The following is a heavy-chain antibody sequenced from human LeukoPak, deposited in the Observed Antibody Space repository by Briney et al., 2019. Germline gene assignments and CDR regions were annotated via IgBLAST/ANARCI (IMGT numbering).Heavy chain of an antibody. J-gene: IGHJ4*02. CDR2: IYSDNT. CDR1: GFTVSSNS. Sequence: GGSLRLSCTVSGFTVSSNSMSWGRQAPGKGLEWVSFIYSDNTHYSDSVKGRFTISRDNSKNTLYLQMNSLRAEDTAVYYCARRAGAYSHPYDYWGQGTLVTVSS. V-gene: IGHV3-53*01. CDR3: ARRAGAYSHPYDY. D-gene: IGHD4/OR15-4a*01.